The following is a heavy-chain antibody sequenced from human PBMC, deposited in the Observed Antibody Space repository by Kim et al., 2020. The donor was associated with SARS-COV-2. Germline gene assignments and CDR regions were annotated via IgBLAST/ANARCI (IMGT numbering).Heavy chain of an antibody. J-gene: IGHJ4*02. D-gene: IGHD6-19*01. CDR3: VRYSGWYYFDY. CDR1: GDSLSSNTVA. Sequence: SQTLSLTCVISGDSLSSNTVAWSWIRQSPSSGLEWLGRTYYRSKWSSDYAVSVKSRIIINADPSKNQFSLHLISVTPDDTATYYCVRYSGWYYFDYWGQGTLVIVSS. CDR2: TYYRSKWSS. V-gene: IGHV6-1*01.